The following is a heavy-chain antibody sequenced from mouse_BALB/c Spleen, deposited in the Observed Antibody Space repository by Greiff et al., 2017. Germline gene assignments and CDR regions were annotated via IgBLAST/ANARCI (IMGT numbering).Heavy chain of an antibody. CDR3: TREGLRRWFAY. Sequence: QVQLQQPGAELVRPGASVKLSCKASGYTFTSYWINWVKQRPGQGLEWIGNIYPSDSYTNYNQKFKDKATLTVDKSSSTAYMQLSSPTSEDSAVYYCTREGLRRWFAYWGQGTLVTVSA. CDR2: IYPSDSYT. J-gene: IGHJ3*01. CDR1: GYTFTSYW. V-gene: IGHV1-69*02. D-gene: IGHD2-4*01.